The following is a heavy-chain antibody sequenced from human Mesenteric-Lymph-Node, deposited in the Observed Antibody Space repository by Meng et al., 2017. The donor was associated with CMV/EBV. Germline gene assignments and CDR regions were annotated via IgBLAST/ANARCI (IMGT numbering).Heavy chain of an antibody. D-gene: IGHD2-2*01. J-gene: IGHJ1*01. CDR3: AKWSFVKEVVPAAPTFQH. CDR2: IYSGGST. V-gene: IGHV3-53*01. Sequence: GGSLRLSCAASGFTVSSNYMSWVRQAPGKGLEWVSVIYSGGSTYYADSVKGRFTISRDNSKNTLDLQMNSLRAEDTAVYYCAKWSFVKEVVPAAPTFQHWGQGTLVTVSS. CDR1: GFTVSSNY.